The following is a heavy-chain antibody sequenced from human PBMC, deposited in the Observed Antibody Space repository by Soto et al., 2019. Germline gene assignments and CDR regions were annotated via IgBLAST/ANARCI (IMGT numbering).Heavy chain of an antibody. CDR1: GFTFDDYA. CDR3: AKSPHDILIGSAFDY. V-gene: IGHV3-9*01. J-gene: IGHJ4*02. Sequence: GGSLRLSCAASGFTFDDYAMHWVRQGPGKGLEWVSGISWNSGGIGYADSVKGRFTISRDNAKNSLYLQMDRLRPEDTAFYYCAKSPHDILIGSAFDYWGQGTLVTVSS. D-gene: IGHD3-9*01. CDR2: ISWNSGGI.